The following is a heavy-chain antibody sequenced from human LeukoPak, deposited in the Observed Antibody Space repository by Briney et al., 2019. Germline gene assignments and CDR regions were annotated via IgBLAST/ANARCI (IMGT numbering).Heavy chain of an antibody. V-gene: IGHV3-30*18. CDR2: ISYDGSNK. CDR3: AKDLGLVSPGLGDAFDI. J-gene: IGHJ3*02. CDR1: GFTFSSYG. Sequence: GGSLRLSCAASGFTFSSYGMHWVRQAPGKGLEWVAVISYDGSNKYYADSVKGRFTISRDNSKNTLYLQMNSLRAEDTAVYYCAKDLGLVSPGLGDAFDIWGQGTMVTVSS. D-gene: IGHD1-14*01.